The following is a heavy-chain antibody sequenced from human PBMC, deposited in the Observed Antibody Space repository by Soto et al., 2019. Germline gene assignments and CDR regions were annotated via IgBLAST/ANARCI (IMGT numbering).Heavy chain of an antibody. CDR1: GGSISSGNYY. V-gene: IGHV4-30-4*01. CDR3: ATMGTPATGLYYFDY. Sequence: QVQLQESGPGLVKPSQTLSLTCTVSGGSISSGNYYWSWIRQPPGKGLEWIGFISYSGSTYYNLSLNSRVTISVDTSKNQFSLNLSFVTAADTAVYYCATMGTPATGLYYFDYWGQGTLVTVSS. J-gene: IGHJ4*02. CDR2: ISYSGST. D-gene: IGHD2-15*01.